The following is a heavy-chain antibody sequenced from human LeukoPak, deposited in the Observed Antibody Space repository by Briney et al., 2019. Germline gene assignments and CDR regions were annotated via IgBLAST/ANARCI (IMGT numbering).Heavy chain of an antibody. Sequence: ASVKVSCTVSGYTLTELSMHWVRQAPGKGLEGMGGFDPQDGETIYAQKFQGRVTMTEDKSTDTAYMELSSVRSEDTAVYYCATEKRIAMVRGVIIGRSNWFDPWGQGTLVTVSS. CDR2: FDPQDGET. D-gene: IGHD3-10*01. CDR3: ATEKRIAMVRGVIIGRSNWFDP. CDR1: GYTLTELS. V-gene: IGHV1-24*01. J-gene: IGHJ5*02.